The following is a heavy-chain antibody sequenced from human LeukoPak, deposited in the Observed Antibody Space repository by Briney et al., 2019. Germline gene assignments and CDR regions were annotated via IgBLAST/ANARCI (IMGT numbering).Heavy chain of an antibody. CDR1: GYSFTSYW. CDR3: ARNHYYDSSGYYSLDY. D-gene: IGHD3-22*01. Sequence: GESLKISCKGSGYSFTSYWISWVRQMPGKGLEWMGRIDPSDSYINYSPSFQGHVTISADKSISTAYLQWSSLKASDTAMYYCARNHYYDSSGYYSLDYWGQGTLVTVSS. J-gene: IGHJ4*02. CDR2: IDPSDSYI. V-gene: IGHV5-10-1*01.